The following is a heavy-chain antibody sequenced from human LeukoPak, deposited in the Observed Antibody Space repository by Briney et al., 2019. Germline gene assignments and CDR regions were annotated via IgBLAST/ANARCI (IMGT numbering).Heavy chain of an antibody. Sequence: GGSLRLSCAASGFTFSDYYMSWIRQAPGKGLEWVSYISSSGSTIYYADSVKGRFTISRDDAKNSLYLQMNSLRAEDTAVYYCARGDSSARYYFDYWGQGTLVTVSS. V-gene: IGHV3-11*01. CDR3: ARGDSSARYYFDY. CDR2: ISSSGSTI. D-gene: IGHD3-22*01. J-gene: IGHJ4*02. CDR1: GFTFSDYY.